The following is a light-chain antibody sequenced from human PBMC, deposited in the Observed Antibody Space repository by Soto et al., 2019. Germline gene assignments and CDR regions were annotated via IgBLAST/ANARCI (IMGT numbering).Light chain of an antibody. J-gene: IGKJ1*01. CDR2: EAS. CDR1: QSIDTH. CDR3: HQTYSPPHT. Sequence: DIRMTQSPSSLSASVGDRVTITCRASQSIDTHLNWYQQHPGKAPNALIYEASNLQSGVPSRFSGSGSGTDFTLTISGLQPDDSATYCCHQTYSPPHTFGQGTKVEIK. V-gene: IGKV1-39*01.